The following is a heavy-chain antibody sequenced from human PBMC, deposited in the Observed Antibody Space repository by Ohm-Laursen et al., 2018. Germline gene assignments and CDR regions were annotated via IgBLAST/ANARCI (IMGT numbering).Heavy chain of an antibody. D-gene: IGHD2-8*01. Sequence: SLRLSCTASGFTFSRYGTSWVRQAPGKGLEWVAVISDDGSNKYYADSVKGRFTISRDNSKNMLYVQMNSLRAEDTAVYYCAKDGGYDIVLMVYAPSNAFDIWGQGTIVTVSS. J-gene: IGHJ3*02. V-gene: IGHV3-30*18. CDR2: ISDDGSNK. CDR3: AKDGGYDIVLMVYAPSNAFDI. CDR1: GFTFSRYG.